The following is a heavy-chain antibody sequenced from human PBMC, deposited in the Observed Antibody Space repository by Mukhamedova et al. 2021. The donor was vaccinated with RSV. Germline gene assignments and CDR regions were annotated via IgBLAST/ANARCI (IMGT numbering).Heavy chain of an antibody. Sequence: VRQAPGKGLEWVSGISWNSGSIGYADSVKGRFTISRDNAKNSLYLQMNSLRAEDTALYYCAKDLSGGAGDAFDIWGQGTMVTGSS. D-gene: IGHD2-15*01. CDR2: ISWNSGSI. V-gene: IGHV3-9*01. J-gene: IGHJ3*02. CDR3: AKDLSGGAGDAFDI.